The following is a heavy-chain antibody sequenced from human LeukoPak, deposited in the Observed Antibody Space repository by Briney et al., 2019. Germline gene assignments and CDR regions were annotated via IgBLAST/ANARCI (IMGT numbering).Heavy chain of an antibody. J-gene: IGHJ3*02. CDR1: GYTFTDYY. CDR2: VDPEDGET. CDR3: ATSAREFSSSWSVSFDI. D-gene: IGHD6-13*01. Sequence: GASVKVSCKASGYTFTDYYMHWVQQAPGKGLEWMGRVDPEDGETIYAEKFQGRVTITADTSTDTAYMELSSLRSEDTAVYYCATSAREFSSSWSVSFDIWGQGTMVTVSS. V-gene: IGHV1-69-2*01.